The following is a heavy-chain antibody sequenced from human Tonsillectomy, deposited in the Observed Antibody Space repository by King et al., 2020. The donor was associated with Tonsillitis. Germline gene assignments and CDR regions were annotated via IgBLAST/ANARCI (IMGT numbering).Heavy chain of an antibody. CDR2: NIPIFGTA. J-gene: IGHJ3*02. V-gene: IGHV1-69*12. Sequence: QLVQSGAEVKKPGSSVKVSCKASGGTLSSYAISWVRQAPGQGLEWMGGNIPIFGTANYAQTFQGRVTITADESTSTAYMGLSSLRSEDTAVYYCARGGVIVVVPAAPVAFDIWGQGTMVTVSS. D-gene: IGHD2-2*01. CDR3: ARGGVIVVVPAAPVAFDI. CDR1: GGTLSSYA.